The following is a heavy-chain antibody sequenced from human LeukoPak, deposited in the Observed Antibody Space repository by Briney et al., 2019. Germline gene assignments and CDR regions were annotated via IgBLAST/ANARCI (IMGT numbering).Heavy chain of an antibody. D-gene: IGHD3-10*01. CDR2: IYYSGST. CDR1: GGSISSSSYY. J-gene: IGHJ3*02. Sequence: PSETLSLTCTVSGGSISSSSYYWGWTRQPPGKGLEWIGSIYYSGSTYYNPSLKSRVTISVDTSKNQFSLKLSSVTAADTAVYYCASPSLPPMVRGVIITDAFDIWGQGTMVTVSS. CDR3: ASPSLPPMVRGVIITDAFDI. V-gene: IGHV4-39*01.